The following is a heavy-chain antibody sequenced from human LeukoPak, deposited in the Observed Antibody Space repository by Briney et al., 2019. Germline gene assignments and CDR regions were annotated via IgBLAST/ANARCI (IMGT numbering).Heavy chain of an antibody. V-gene: IGHV5-10-1*01. Sequence: GESLQISCKGSGYSFTTYWISWVRQMPGKGLEWMGRIDPSDSYTNYSPSFQGHVTISADKSFSTAYLQWTSLRASDTAMYYCARHAKAYGSSCDYWGQGTLVTVSS. CDR2: IDPSDSYT. CDR3: ARHAKAYGSSCDY. J-gene: IGHJ4*02. CDR1: GYSFTTYW. D-gene: IGHD6-13*01.